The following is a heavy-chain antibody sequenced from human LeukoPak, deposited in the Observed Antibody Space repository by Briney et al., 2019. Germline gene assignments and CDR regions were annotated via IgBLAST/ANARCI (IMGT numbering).Heavy chain of an antibody. CDR1: GGSISGYY. D-gene: IGHD3-3*01. J-gene: IGHJ5*02. CDR3: ARATYYDFWSGYFRQGGDWFDP. V-gene: IGHV4-34*01. CDR2: INHSGST. Sequence: SETLSLTCTVSGGSISGYYWSWIRQPPGKGLEWIGEINHSGSTNYNPSLKSRVTISVDTSKNQFSLKLSSVTAADTAVYYCARATYYDFWSGYFRQGGDWFDPWGQGTLVTVSS.